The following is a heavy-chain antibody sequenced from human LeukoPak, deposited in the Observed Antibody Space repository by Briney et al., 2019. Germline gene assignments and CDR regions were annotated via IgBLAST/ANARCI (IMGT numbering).Heavy chain of an antibody. V-gene: IGHV3-20*01. J-gene: IGHJ6*02. D-gene: IGHD2-15*01. CDR2: INWNGGST. Sequence: GGSLRLSCAASGFTFDDYGMSWVRQAPGKGLEWVSGINWNGGSTGYADSVKGRFTISRDNAKNSLYLQMNSLRAEGTALYHCARGPDLYCSGGSCYLTTNYYYGMDVWGQGTTVTVSS. CDR3: ARGPDLYCSGGSCYLTTNYYYGMDV. CDR1: GFTFDDYG.